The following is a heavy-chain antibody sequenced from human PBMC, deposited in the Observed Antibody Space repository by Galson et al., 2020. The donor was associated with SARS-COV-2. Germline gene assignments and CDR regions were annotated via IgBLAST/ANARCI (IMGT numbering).Heavy chain of an antibody. Sequence: SETLYLTCAVYDGSFSGYSWTWIRPAPGKGLEWIGEINSGGDTNYSPSPTSPVTLSVDTSRNQFSLRLTSVSAADTALYFCARGDQGVVPSPVLGLGPFYSYYYMDVWAKGTTVTVSS. CDR3: ARGDQGVVPSPVLGLGPFYSYYYMDV. CDR2: INSGGDT. CDR1: DGSFSGYS. J-gene: IGHJ6*03. V-gene: IGHV4-34*01. D-gene: IGHD3-16*01.